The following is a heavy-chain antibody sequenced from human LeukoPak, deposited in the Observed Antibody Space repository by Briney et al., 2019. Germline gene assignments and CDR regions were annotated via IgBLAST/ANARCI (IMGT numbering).Heavy chain of an antibody. J-gene: IGHJ4*02. CDR1: GYSFTDYY. V-gene: IGHV1-2*02. Sequence: ASVKVSCKASGYSFTDYYMHWVQQAPGQGLEWMGWINPNSGGTSYAQKFQGRVTMTRDTSISTAYVELSGLTSDDTAVYYCARSFPVFVTTSTHFDYWGQGTPITVSS. CDR3: ARSFPVFVTTSTHFDY. D-gene: IGHD2/OR15-2a*01. CDR2: INPNSGGT.